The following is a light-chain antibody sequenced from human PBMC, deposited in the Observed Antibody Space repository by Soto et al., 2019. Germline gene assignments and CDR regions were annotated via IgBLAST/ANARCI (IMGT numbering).Light chain of an antibody. CDR3: QQYDSTPPT. CDR2: GAS. J-gene: IGKJ1*01. CDR1: QGVNSNY. V-gene: IGKV3-20*01. Sequence: PGDRATLSCRASQGVNSNYLAWYQRKPGQAPRLLIYGASNRATDIPYRFSASGSGTDLTLTITRLEAEDFAVYYCQQYDSTPPTFGQGTKVEVK.